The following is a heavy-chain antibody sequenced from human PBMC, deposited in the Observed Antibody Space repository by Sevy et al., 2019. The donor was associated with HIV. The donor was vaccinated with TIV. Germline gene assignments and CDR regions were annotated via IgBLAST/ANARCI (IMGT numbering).Heavy chain of an antibody. CDR3: AREGPNWGFVMDV. Sequence: GGSLRLSCAASGFTFSTYWMTWVRQAPGKGLEWVANIKQDGSEKYYVDSVKGRFTISRENAKNSLYLQMNSLRAEDTAVYYCAREGPNWGFVMDVWGKGTTVTVSS. J-gene: IGHJ6*03. CDR2: IKQDGSEK. D-gene: IGHD7-27*01. V-gene: IGHV3-7*03. CDR1: GFTFSTYW.